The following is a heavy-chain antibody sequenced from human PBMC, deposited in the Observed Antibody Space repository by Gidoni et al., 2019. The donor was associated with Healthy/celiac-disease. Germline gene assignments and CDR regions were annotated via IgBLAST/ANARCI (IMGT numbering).Heavy chain of an antibody. V-gene: IGHV3-23*01. CDR3: AKDYPLLWCGELGPYDY. J-gene: IGHJ4*02. D-gene: IGHD3-10*01. CDR2: ISGSGGST. Sequence: EVQLLESGGGLVQPGGSLRLSCAASGFTFSSYAMSWVRQAPGKGLEWVSAISGSGGSTYYADSVKGRFTISRDNSKNTLYLQMNSLRAEDTAVYYCAKDYPLLWCGELGPYDYWGQGTLVTVSS. CDR1: GFTFSSYA.